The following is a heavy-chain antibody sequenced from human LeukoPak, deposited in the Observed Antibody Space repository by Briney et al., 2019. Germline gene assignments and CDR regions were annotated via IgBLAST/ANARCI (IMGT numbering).Heavy chain of an antibody. V-gene: IGHV4-39*01. Sequence: SETLSLTCTVSGGSVSSTTYYWSWIRQPPGKGLEWIASINNSGSTYYNPSLKSRVTISVDTSETQFSLKLSSVTAADTAVYYCARYVVYGSGKYYFDYWGQGTLVTVSS. D-gene: IGHD3-10*01. J-gene: IGHJ4*02. CDR2: INNSGST. CDR3: ARYVVYGSGKYYFDY. CDR1: GGSVSSTTYY.